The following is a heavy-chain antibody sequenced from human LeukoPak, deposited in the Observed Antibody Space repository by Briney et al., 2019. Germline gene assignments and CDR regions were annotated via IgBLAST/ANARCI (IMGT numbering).Heavy chain of an antibody. J-gene: IGHJ5*02. CDR2: IKLDGSEK. CDR3: AKDSQNTVFNP. CDR1: GFTFRNYW. Sequence: GGSLRLSCAASGFTFRNYWMSWVRQAPGKGLEWVANIKLDGSEKYYVDSMKGRFTISRDNAKNSLFLQMNSLRAEDTAVYYCAKDSQNTVFNPWGQGTLVTVSS. V-gene: IGHV3-7*01. D-gene: IGHD1/OR15-1a*01.